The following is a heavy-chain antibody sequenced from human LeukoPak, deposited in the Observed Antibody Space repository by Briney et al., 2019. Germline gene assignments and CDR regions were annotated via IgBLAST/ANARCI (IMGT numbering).Heavy chain of an antibody. CDR2: ISFSGSSI. Sequence: GGSLRLSCSAFAFTFNSYEMNWVRQAPGKGLEWVSYISFSGSSIYYADSVKGRFTISRDNAKNSLYLQMNSLRAEDTAVYYCARLKYFESWGQGTLVTVSS. V-gene: IGHV3-48*03. J-gene: IGHJ4*02. CDR3: ARLKYFES. CDR1: AFTFNSYE.